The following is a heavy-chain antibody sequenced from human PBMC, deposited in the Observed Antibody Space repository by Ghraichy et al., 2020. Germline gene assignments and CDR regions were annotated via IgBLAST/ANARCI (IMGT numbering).Heavy chain of an antibody. CDR2: IKTDGTTK. CDR3: ARDLNWVLFDY. CDR1: GFSFSTYW. Sequence: GGSLRLSCEASGFSFSTYWMHWVRQAPGKVLVWVSRIKTDGTTKVYADSVQGRFTISRDNAKNTLYLQLNSLRAEDTAVYFCARDLNWVLFDYWGRGTLVSVSS. J-gene: IGHJ4*02. D-gene: IGHD2-2*03. V-gene: IGHV3-74*01.